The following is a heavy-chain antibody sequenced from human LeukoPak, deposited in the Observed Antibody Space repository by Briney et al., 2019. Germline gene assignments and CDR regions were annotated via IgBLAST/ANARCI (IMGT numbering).Heavy chain of an antibody. CDR3: AKDRLQFGEGEYGMDV. V-gene: IGHV3-23*01. CDR1: GFTFSSYA. J-gene: IGHJ6*02. Sequence: GGSLRLSCAASGFTFSSYAMSWVRQAPGKGLEWVSGISGSGTSTYYADSVKGRFTVSRDNSKNTLYLQMNSLRAEDTAVYYCAKDRLQFGEGEYGMDVWGQGTTVTVSS. D-gene: IGHD3-10*01. CDR2: ISGSGTST.